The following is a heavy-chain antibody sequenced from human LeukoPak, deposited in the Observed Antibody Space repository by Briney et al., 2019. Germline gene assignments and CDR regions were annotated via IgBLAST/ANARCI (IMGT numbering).Heavy chain of an antibody. V-gene: IGHV4-31*03. Sequence: SETLSLTCTVSGGSISSGGYYWSWIRQHPGKGLEWLGYIYYSGSTYYNPSPNSRVTISVDTSKNQFSLKLSSVTAADTAVYYCARDRIETPDDKHGMDVWGQGTTVTVSS. D-gene: IGHD3-9*01. CDR1: GGSISSGGYY. J-gene: IGHJ6*02. CDR2: IYYSGST. CDR3: ARDRIETPDDKHGMDV.